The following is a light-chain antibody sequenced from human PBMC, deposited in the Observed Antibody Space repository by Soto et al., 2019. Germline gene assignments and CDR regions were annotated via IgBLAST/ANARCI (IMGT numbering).Light chain of an antibody. V-gene: IGLV2-8*01. Sequence: QSVLTQPPSASGSPGQSVTISCTGTSSDLGDYDYVSWYQQRPGKAPKLMIYEVNKRPSGVPDRFSGSKSGNTASLTVTGLKAEDEADYYCSSYAGSNNLIFGGGTKLTVL. J-gene: IGLJ2*01. CDR2: EVN. CDR3: SSYAGSNNLI. CDR1: SSDLGDYDY.